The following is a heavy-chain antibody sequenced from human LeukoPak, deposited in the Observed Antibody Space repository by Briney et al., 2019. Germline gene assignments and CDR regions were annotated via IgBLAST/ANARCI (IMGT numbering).Heavy chain of an antibody. J-gene: IGHJ5*02. D-gene: IGHD3-16*01. Sequence: SETLSLTCAVYGGSFSGYYWSWIRQPPGKGLEWIGEINHSGSTNYNPSLKSRVTISVDTSKNQFSLKLSSVTAADTAVYYCATRRYVWGSYCPFGPWGQGTLVTVSS. CDR2: INHSGST. V-gene: IGHV4-34*01. CDR3: ATRRYVWGSYCPFGP. CDR1: GGSFSGYY.